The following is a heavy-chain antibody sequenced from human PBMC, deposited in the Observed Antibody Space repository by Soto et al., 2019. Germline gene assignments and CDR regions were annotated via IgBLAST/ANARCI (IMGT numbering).Heavy chain of an antibody. V-gene: IGHV1-69*01. Sequence: QVQLVQSGAEVKKPGSSVKVSCKASGGTFSSYAISWVRQAPGQGLEWMGGIIPIFGTANYAQKFQGRVTITADESTSTAYMELSSLRSEDTAVYYCARGMGDVDTAMVNVYYYGMDVWDQGTTVTVSS. D-gene: IGHD5-18*01. CDR3: ARGMGDVDTAMVNVYYYGMDV. CDR1: GGTFSSYA. CDR2: IIPIFGTA. J-gene: IGHJ6*02.